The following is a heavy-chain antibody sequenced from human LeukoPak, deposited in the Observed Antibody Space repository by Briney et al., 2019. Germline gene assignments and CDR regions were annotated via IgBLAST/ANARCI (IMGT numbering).Heavy chain of an antibody. V-gene: IGHV4-30-4*01. D-gene: IGHD5-24*01. CDR3: ARGGGGWLQSTEDY. CDR2: IYYSGST. Sequence: SETLSLTCTVSGGSISSGDYYWSWIRQPPGKGLKWIGYIYYSGSTNYNPSLKSRVTISVDTSKNQFSLKLSSVTAADTAVYYCARGGGGWLQSTEDYWGQGTLVTVSS. CDR1: GGSISSGDYY. J-gene: IGHJ4*02.